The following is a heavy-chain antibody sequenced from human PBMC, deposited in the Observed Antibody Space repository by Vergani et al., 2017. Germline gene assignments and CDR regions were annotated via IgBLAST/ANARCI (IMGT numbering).Heavy chain of an antibody. V-gene: IGHV3-21*01. Sequence: EVQLVESGGGLVKPGGSLRLSCAASGFTFSSYSMNWVRQAPGKGLEWVSSISSSSSYIYYADSLKGRFTISRDNAKNSLYLQMNSLRAEDTAVYYRAREFVGFDLWGRGTLVTVSS. CDR3: AREFVGFDL. CDR1: GFTFSSYS. D-gene: IGHD3-10*01. J-gene: IGHJ2*01. CDR2: ISSSSSYI.